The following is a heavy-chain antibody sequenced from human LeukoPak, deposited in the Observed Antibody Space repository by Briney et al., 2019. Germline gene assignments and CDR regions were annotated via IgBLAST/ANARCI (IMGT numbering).Heavy chain of an antibody. CDR1: GFTFSSYS. V-gene: IGHV3-21*01. D-gene: IGHD2-2*01. Sequence: GGSLRLSCAASGFTFSSYSMNWVRQASGKGLEWVSSISSSSSYIYYADSVKGRFTISRDNAKNSLYLQMNSLRAEDTAVYYCARDHVGGYCSSTSCYRIYYYYMDVWGRGTTVTVSS. CDR2: ISSSSSYI. J-gene: IGHJ6*03. CDR3: ARDHVGGYCSSTSCYRIYYYYMDV.